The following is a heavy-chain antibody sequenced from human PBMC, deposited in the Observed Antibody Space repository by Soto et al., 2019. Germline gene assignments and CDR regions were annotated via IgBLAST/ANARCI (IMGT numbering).Heavy chain of an antibody. CDR3: ARDRWHANRYPGAFDI. V-gene: IGHV3-48*03. CDR1: VFSFRNFE. CDR2: IDATGNII. Sequence: GGSLRLSCAASVFSFRNFEMNWVRQAPGKGLEWVSYIDATGNIIYYADSVKGRFTISRDNSKNSLFLQMNSLRAEDTAVYYCARDRWHANRYPGAFDIWGRGTMVTVSS. D-gene: IGHD1-20*01. J-gene: IGHJ3*02.